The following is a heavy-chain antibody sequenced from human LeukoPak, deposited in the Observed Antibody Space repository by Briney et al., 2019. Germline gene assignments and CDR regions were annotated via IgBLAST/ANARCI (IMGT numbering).Heavy chain of an antibody. Sequence: SETLSLTCAVSDYSIIISNWWGWIRPPPGKGLEWIGYIYYSGSTYYNSSLRSRVTMSVDTSKNQFSLKLSSVTAVDTAVYYCAGSSSLYYFDYWGQGTLVTVSS. J-gene: IGHJ4*02. D-gene: IGHD6-6*01. CDR3: AGSSSLYYFDY. V-gene: IGHV4-28*01. CDR1: DYSIIISNW. CDR2: IYYSGST.